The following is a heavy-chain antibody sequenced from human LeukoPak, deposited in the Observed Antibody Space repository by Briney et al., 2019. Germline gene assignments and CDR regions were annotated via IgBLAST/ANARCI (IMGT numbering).Heavy chain of an antibody. CDR2: IWYDGSNK. Sequence: GGSLRLSCAASGFTFSSYGMHRVRQAPGKGLEWVALIWYDGSNKYYADSVKGRLTISRDNSKNTLYLQMNSLGAEDTAVYYCAREGPRGNSQFDYWGQGTLVTVSS. CDR3: AREGPRGNSQFDY. J-gene: IGHJ4*02. V-gene: IGHV3-33*01. D-gene: IGHD2/OR15-2a*01. CDR1: GFTFSSYG.